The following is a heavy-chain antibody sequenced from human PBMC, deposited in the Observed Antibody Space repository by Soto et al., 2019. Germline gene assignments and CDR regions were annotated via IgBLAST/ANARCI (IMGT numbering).Heavy chain of an antibody. CDR3: ARENVGGYGYSNWFDP. Sequence: PSETLSLTCTVSGGSISSGDYYWSWIRQPPGKGLEWIGYIYYSGSTYYNPSLKSRVTISVDTSKNQFSLKLSSVTAADTAVYYCARENVGGYGYSNWFDPWGQGTLVTVSS. D-gene: IGHD5-18*01. J-gene: IGHJ5*02. CDR1: GGSISSGDYY. V-gene: IGHV4-30-4*01. CDR2: IYYSGST.